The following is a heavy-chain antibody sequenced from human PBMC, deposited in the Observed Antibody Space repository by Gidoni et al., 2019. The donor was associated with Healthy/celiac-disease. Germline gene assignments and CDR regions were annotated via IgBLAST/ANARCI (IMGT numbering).Heavy chain of an antibody. CDR3: ARGGGLHPGYCSSTSCYGRFDY. Sequence: QVQLQQWGAGLLKPSETLSLTCAVYGGSFSGYYWSWFRQPPGKGLEWIGEINHSGSTNYNPSLKSRVTISVDTSKNQFSLKLSSVTAADTAVYYCARGGGLHPGYCSSTSCYGRFDYWGQGTLVTVSS. CDR1: GGSFSGYY. J-gene: IGHJ4*02. CDR2: INHSGST. D-gene: IGHD2-2*03. V-gene: IGHV4-34*01.